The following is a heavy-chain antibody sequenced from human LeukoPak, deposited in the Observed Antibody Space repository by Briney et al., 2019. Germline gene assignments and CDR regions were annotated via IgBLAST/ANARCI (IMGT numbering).Heavy chain of an antibody. J-gene: IGHJ3*02. CDR1: GFTFSSYA. CDR3: ARDYRRWLTRGDAFDI. D-gene: IGHD5-24*01. V-gene: IGHV3-30*04. Sequence: GGSLRLSCAASGFTFSSYAMHWVRQAPGKGLEWVAVISYDGSNKYYADSVKGRFTISRDNSKNTLYLQMNSLRAEDTAVYYCARDYRRWLTRGDAFDIWGQGTMVTVSS. CDR2: ISYDGSNK.